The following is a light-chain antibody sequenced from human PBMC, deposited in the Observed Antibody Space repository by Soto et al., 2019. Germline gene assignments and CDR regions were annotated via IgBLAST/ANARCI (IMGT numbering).Light chain of an antibody. Sequence: DIQMTQSPSTLSASIGDRVTITCLASESIRTWLAWYQHKPGKAPKFLIYDASSLESGVPSRFSGSGSGTEFTLTISNLQPDDFATYFCQQYNNYPWSFGQGTKVEIK. CDR2: DAS. V-gene: IGKV1-5*01. J-gene: IGKJ1*01. CDR3: QQYNNYPWS. CDR1: ESIRTW.